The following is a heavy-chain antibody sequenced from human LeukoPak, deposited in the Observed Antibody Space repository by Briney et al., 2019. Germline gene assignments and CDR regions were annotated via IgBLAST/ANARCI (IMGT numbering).Heavy chain of an antibody. J-gene: IGHJ4*02. Sequence: GGSLRLSCAASGFTFSSYAMHWVRQAPGKGLEWVAVISYDGSNKYYADSVKGRFTTSRDNAKNMLFLQMNSLRAEDTAVYCCARSFSPPGFDYWGQGTLVTVSS. CDR1: GFTFSSYA. CDR3: ARSFSPPGFDY. CDR2: ISYDGSNK. V-gene: IGHV3-30*07. D-gene: IGHD1-14*01.